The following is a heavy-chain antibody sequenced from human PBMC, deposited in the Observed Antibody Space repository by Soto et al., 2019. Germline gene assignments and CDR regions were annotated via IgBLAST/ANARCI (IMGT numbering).Heavy chain of an antibody. CDR3: ARHQIWDFEY. D-gene: IGHD3-16*01. V-gene: IGHV4-59*01. Sequence: PSETLSLTCTVSGGSISSYYWSWIRQPPGKGLEWIGYMYYTGSTNYNPSLKSRVTISVDTSKNQFSLKLSSVTAADTAVYYCARHQIWDFEYWGQGTLVTVSS. CDR2: MYYTGST. J-gene: IGHJ4*02. CDR1: GGSISSYY.